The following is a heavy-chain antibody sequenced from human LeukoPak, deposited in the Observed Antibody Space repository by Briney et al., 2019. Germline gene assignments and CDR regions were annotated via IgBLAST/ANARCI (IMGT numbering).Heavy chain of an antibody. CDR1: GYIFTDHD. J-gene: IGHJ3*02. Sequence: ASVKVSCKASGYIFTDHDINWVRQATGQGLEWMGWTNPISGYTGSAQKFQGRVTMTRDTSISTAYLELSSLRSDDTAVYYCARGNRLYSSSWSSLPFDIWGQGTMVTVSS. CDR2: TNPISGYT. V-gene: IGHV1-8*01. CDR3: ARGNRLYSSSWSSLPFDI. D-gene: IGHD6-13*01.